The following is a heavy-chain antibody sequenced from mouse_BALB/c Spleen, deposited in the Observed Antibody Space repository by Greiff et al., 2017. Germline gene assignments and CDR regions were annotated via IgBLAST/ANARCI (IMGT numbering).Heavy chain of an antibody. CDR2: IRNKANGYTT. J-gene: IGHJ1*01. Sequence: EVKLVESGGGLVQPGGSLRLSCATSGFTFTDYYMSWVRQPPGKALEWLGFIRNKANGYTTEYSASVKGRFTISRDNSQSSLYLQMNTLRAEDSATYYCARDPHYFDVWGAGTTVTVSS. CDR3: ARDPHYFDV. CDR1: GFTFTDYY. V-gene: IGHV7-3*02.